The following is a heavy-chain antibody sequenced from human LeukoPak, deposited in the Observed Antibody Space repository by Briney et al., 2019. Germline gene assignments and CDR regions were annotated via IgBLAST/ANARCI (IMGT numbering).Heavy chain of an antibody. CDR2: INAGNSQT. D-gene: IGHD5-24*01. Sequence: GESLKISCKCSGYDFTAYWIAWVRQRPGKCLEWMGNINAGNSQTTDSPSFQGQVTMSVDKSISTAYLQLRSLKASDTAIYYCARHYSYNWFGYWGQGSPVTVSS. CDR3: ARHYSYNWFGY. J-gene: IGHJ4*02. V-gene: IGHV5-51*01. CDR1: GYDFTAYW.